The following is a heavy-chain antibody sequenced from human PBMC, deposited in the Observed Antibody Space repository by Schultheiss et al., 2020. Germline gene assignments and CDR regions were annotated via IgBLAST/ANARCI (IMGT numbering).Heavy chain of an antibody. Sequence: GESLKISCAASGFTFSSYAMSWVRQAPGKGLEWVSAISGSGGSTYYADSVKGRFTISRDNSKNTLYLQMNSLRAEDTAVYFCVKGGLYDFWTGYYGGDYWGRGTLVTVSS. CDR1: GFTFSSYA. V-gene: IGHV3-23*01. J-gene: IGHJ4*02. CDR3: VKGGLYDFWTGYYGGDY. D-gene: IGHD3-3*01. CDR2: ISGSGGST.